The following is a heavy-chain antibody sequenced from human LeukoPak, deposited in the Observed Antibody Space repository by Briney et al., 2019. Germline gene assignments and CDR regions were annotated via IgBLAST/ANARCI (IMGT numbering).Heavy chain of an antibody. D-gene: IGHD5-12*01. CDR2: IYTSGST. CDR3: ARLPDYARGYSWDY. Sequence: KSSETLSLTCAVYGGSFSSYYWSWIRQPAGKGLEWIGRIYTSGSTNYNPSLKSRVTMSVDTSKNQFSLKLSSVTAADTAVYYCARLPDYARGYSWDYWGQGTLVTVSS. CDR1: GGSFSSYY. J-gene: IGHJ4*02. V-gene: IGHV4-59*10.